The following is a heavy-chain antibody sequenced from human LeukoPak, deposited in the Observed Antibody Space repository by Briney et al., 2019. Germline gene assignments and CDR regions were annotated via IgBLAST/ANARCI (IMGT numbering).Heavy chain of an antibody. CDR1: GGSISTYY. Sequence: SETLSLTCTVSGGSISTYYWTWIRQPPGKGLEWIGYIYYSGNTNYNPSLKGRVTISVDTSNNQFSLKLSSVTAADTALYYCARGVEYSSSSGLGYWGQRTLVTVSS. V-gene: IGHV4-59*01. D-gene: IGHD6-6*01. CDR2: IYYSGNT. J-gene: IGHJ4*02. CDR3: ARGVEYSSSSGLGY.